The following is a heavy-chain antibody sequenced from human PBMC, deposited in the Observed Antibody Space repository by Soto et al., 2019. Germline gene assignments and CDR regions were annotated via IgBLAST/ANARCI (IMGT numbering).Heavy chain of an antibody. V-gene: IGHV4-31*03. CDR2: IYYSGST. D-gene: IGHD2-21*02. J-gene: IGHJ4*02. Sequence: QVQLQESGPGLVKPSQTMSVTCTVSGGSISSGGYYWSWIRQHPGKGLEWIGYIYYSGSTYYNPSLKSRVTISVDTSKNQFSLKLSSLTAADTAVYYCARGPHDYYFDYWGQGTLVTVSS. CDR3: ARGPHDYYFDY. CDR1: GGSISSGGYY.